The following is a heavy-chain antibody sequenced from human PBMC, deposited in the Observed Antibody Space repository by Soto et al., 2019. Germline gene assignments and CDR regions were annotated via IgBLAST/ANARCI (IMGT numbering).Heavy chain of an antibody. J-gene: IGHJ5*02. Sequence: ASVKVSCKASGYTFTGYYMHWVRQAPGQGLEWMGWINPNSGGTNYAQKFQGRVTMTRDTSISTAYMELSRLRSDDTAVYYRAREYSSPGYNWFDPWGQGTLVIVSS. CDR3: AREYSSPGYNWFDP. D-gene: IGHD6-13*01. CDR1: GYTFTGYY. V-gene: IGHV1-2*02. CDR2: INPNSGGT.